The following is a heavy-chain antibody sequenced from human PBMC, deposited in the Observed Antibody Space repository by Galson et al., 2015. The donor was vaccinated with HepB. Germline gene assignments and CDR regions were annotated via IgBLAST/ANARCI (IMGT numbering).Heavy chain of an antibody. V-gene: IGHV5-51*01. J-gene: IGHJ6*03. CDR3: ARQGMNGWSHSPPYSYYRYV. CDR2: IYLGDSDT. D-gene: IGHD1-1*01. Sequence: QSGAEVTKPGESLKISCKGSGYTFTNYWIGWVRQMPGKGLEWMGIIYLGDSDTRYSPSFQGQVSISADKSIKTAYLPWSSLKASDTAMYYCARQGMNGWSHSPPYSYYRYVWGKDTTVTVSS. CDR1: GYTFTNYW.